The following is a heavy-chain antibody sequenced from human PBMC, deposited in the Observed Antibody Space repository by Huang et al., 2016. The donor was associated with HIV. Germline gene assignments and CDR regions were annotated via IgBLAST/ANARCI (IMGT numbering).Heavy chain of an antibody. D-gene: IGHD1-20*01. Sequence: QVQLVQSGAELKKPGSSVKVSCKASGGTFSSHPIPWVRQAPGQGFEWMGEIVPMCGTGNNAQNFQGRGTITADEATATAYLELSSLKFEDTAIYYCARGLSGNIDSWGQGSLVTVSS. CDR3: ARGLSGNIDS. J-gene: IGHJ4*02. V-gene: IGHV1-69*01. CDR1: GGTFSSHP. CDR2: IVPMCGTG.